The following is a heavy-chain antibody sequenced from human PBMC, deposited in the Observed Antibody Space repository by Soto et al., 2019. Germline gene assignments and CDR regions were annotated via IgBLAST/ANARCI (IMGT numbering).Heavy chain of an antibody. CDR2: INAGNGNT. Sequence: ASVKVSCKASGYTFTSYAMQWVRQAPGQRLEWMGWINAGNGNTKYSQKFQGRVTITRDTSASTAYMELSSLRSEDTAVYYCARRNIVVVPAATEHWFDPWGQGTLVTVSS. CDR3: ARRNIVVVPAATEHWFDP. V-gene: IGHV1-3*01. J-gene: IGHJ5*02. D-gene: IGHD2-2*01. CDR1: GYTFTSYA.